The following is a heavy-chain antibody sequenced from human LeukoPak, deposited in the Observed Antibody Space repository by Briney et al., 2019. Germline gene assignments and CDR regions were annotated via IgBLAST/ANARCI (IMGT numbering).Heavy chain of an antibody. CDR2: VTDSGGST. J-gene: IGHJ4*02. V-gene: IGHV3-23*01. CDR1: GFTFSSYA. D-gene: IGHD6-19*01. CDR3: AKDKPSSGWSFDY. Sequence: GGSLRLSCAASGFTFSSYAMSWVRQAPGKGLEWVSSVTDSGGSTYYADSVRGRFTITRDNSKNTLYLQMSGLRAEDTALYYCAKDKPSSGWSFDYWGPGTLVTVSS.